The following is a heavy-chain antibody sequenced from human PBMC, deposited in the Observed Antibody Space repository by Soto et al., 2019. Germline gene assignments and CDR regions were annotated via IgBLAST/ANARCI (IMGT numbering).Heavy chain of an antibody. V-gene: IGHV3-30*18. J-gene: IGHJ4*02. CDR1: GFTFSSYG. CDR2: ISYDGSNK. Sequence: QVQLVESGGGVVQPGRSLRLSCAASGFTFSSYGMHWVRQAPGKGLEWVAVISYDGSNKYYADSVKGRFTIPRDNSKNTLYLQMNSLRAEDTAVYYCAKDSSPQSDLFDYWGQGTLVTVSS. CDR3: AKDSSPQSDLFDY.